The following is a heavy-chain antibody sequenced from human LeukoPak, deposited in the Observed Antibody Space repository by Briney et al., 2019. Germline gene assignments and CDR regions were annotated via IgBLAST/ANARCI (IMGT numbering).Heavy chain of an antibody. CDR2: INHSGST. CDR1: GXSFSGYY. D-gene: IGHD1-1*01. CDR3: ARWNDGNHHFDC. J-gene: IGHJ4*02. V-gene: IGHV4-34*01. Sequence: SETLSLTCAVYGXSFSGYYWSWIRQPPGKGLEWIGEINHSGSTNYNPSLKSRVTMSVDTSRNQFSLDLISVTAADTAVYYCARWNDGNHHFDCWGQGTLVTVSA.